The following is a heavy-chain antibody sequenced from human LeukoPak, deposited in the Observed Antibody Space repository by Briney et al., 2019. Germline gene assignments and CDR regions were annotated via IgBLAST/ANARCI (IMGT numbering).Heavy chain of an antibody. CDR1: GFTSSSYA. D-gene: IGHD6-19*01. V-gene: IGHV3-23*01. J-gene: IGHJ6*02. CDR3: AKEVGLSSGWYLGADYYYGMDV. CDR2: ISGSGGST. Sequence: PGGSLRLSCAASGFTSSSYAMSWVRQAPGKGLEWVSAISGSGGSTYYADSVKGRFTISRDNSKNTLYLQMNSLRAEDTAVYYCAKEVGLSSGWYLGADYYYGMDVWGQGTTVTVSS.